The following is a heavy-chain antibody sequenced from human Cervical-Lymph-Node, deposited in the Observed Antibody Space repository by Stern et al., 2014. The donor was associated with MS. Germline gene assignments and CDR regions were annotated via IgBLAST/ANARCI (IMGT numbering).Heavy chain of an antibody. CDR3: TREMAARRLDP. CDR1: GSTVNSNY. J-gene: IGHJ5*02. V-gene: IGHV3-66*01. D-gene: IGHD5-24*01. CDR2: FYSGIST. Sequence: VQLVQSGGTLVQPGGSLRLSCAASGSTVNSNYMTWVRQAPGKGLGWVSIFYSGISTYYAESVKGRFSFSIDNSKNTLFLHMNNLRVEDTAMYYCTREMAARRLDPWGQGTLVIVSA.